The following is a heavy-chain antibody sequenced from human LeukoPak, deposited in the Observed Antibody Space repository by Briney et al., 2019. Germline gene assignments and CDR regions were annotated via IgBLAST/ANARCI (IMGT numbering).Heavy chain of an antibody. CDR3: ARATVTLYYFDY. Sequence: PSETLSLACAVYGGSFSGYYWSWIRQPPGKGLEWIGEINHSGSTNYNPSLKSRVTISVDTSKNQFSLKLCSVTAADTAVYYCARATVTLYYFDYWGQGTLVTVSS. CDR1: GGSFSGYY. D-gene: IGHD4-11*01. J-gene: IGHJ4*02. CDR2: INHSGST. V-gene: IGHV4-34*01.